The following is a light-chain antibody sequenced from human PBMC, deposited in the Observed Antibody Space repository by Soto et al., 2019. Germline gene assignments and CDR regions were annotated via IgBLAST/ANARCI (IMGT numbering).Light chain of an antibody. CDR1: QSVSVD. Sequence: ETVLTQSPATLSLSPGERATLSCRASQSVSVDLAWYQQKPGQSPRLLIYDASKRATGLPARFSGSGSGLDFTLTIRSLEPEDFAVYFCQQRSKWPPTLGQGTKVEIK. V-gene: IGKV3-11*01. J-gene: IGKJ1*01. CDR2: DAS. CDR3: QQRSKWPPT.